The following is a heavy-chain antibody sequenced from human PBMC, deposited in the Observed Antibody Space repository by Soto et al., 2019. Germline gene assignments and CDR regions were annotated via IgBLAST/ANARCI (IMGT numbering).Heavy chain of an antibody. CDR1: GFSFSDYG. V-gene: IGHV3-30*18. CDR3: GKDLMGEQWLGVMHY. D-gene: IGHD6-19*01. Sequence: QVQLEESGGNVVQPGRSLRLSCAASGFSFSDYGMHWVRQAPGKGLESVALLSYDGDKEYYADSVKGRFTISRDNSKNTVFLQMNSLRPEDTAVYYCGKDLMGEQWLGVMHYWGQGTLVTFSS. J-gene: IGHJ4*02. CDR2: LSYDGDKE.